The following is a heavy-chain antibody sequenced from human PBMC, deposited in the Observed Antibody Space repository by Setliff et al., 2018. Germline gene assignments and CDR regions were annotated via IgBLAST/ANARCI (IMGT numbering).Heavy chain of an antibody. D-gene: IGHD6-19*01. CDR2: VYYSGTT. CDR1: VDSISSSTYY. CDR3: ARHKTGAVGTGEHFQH. V-gene: IGHV4-39*01. J-gene: IGHJ1*01. Sequence: SETLSLTCTVSVDSISSSTYYWGWIRQLPGKGLEWIGSVYYSGTTKYNPSLGSRVTISVDASKNQFSLKLSSVTAADTAVYYCARHKTGAVGTGEHFQHWGQGTLVTVSS.